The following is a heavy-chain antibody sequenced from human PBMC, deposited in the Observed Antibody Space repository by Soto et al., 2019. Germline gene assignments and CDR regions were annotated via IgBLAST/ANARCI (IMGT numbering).Heavy chain of an antibody. CDR1: GFTFSSYA. V-gene: IGHV3-30-3*01. D-gene: IGHD3-10*01. Sequence: QVQLVESGGGVVQPGRSLRLSCAASGFTFSSYAMHWVRQAPGKGLEWVAVISYDGSNKYYADSVKGRFTISRDNSKKRLYLQMNSLRAEDTAVYYCARGRGSMVRGWYFDLWGRGTLVTVSS. CDR2: ISYDGSNK. CDR3: ARGRGSMVRGWYFDL. J-gene: IGHJ2*01.